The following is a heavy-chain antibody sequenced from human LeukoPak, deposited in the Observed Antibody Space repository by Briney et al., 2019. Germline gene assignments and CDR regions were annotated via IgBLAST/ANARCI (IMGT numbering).Heavy chain of an antibody. V-gene: IGHV4-39*01. Sequence: SETLSLTCTVSGGSISSSSYYWGWIRQPPGKGLEWIGSIYYSGSTYYNPSLKSRVTISVDTSKNQFFLKLSSVTAADTAVYYCARVQNFYGDGTNWFDPWGQGTLVTVSS. CDR3: ARVQNFYGDGTNWFDP. J-gene: IGHJ5*02. D-gene: IGHD1-1*01. CDR1: GGSISSSSYY. CDR2: IYYSGST.